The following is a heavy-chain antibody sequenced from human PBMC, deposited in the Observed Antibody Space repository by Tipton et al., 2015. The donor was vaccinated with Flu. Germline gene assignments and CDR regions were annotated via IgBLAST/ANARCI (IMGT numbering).Heavy chain of an antibody. J-gene: IGHJ4*02. Sequence: SLRLSCAVSGFSATNNYMTWVRQAPGKGLEWVSVIYSGGNTFYSDSVKGRFTISRDDSKNTLYLQMNSLRGEDTAVYYCARGRGYCVTTTCLLPFDFWGQGTLVTVSS. V-gene: IGHV3-53*01. CDR3: ARGRGYCVTTTCLLPFDF. CDR2: IYSGGNT. D-gene: IGHD2/OR15-2a*01. CDR1: GFSATNNY.